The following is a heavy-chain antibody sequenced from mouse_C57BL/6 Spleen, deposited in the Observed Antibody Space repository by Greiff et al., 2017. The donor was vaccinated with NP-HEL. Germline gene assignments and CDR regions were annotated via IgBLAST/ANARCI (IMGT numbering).Heavy chain of an antibody. CDR2: IDPNSGGT. CDR1: GYTFTSYW. CDR3: ARYGSSYIYAMDY. Sequence: QVQLKQPGAELVKPGASVKLSCKASGYTFTSYWMHWVKQRPGRGLEWIGRIDPNSGGTKYNEKFKSKATLTVDKPSSTAYMQLSSLTSEDSAVYYCARYGSSYIYAMDYWGQGTSVTVSS. D-gene: IGHD1-1*01. J-gene: IGHJ4*01. V-gene: IGHV1-72*01.